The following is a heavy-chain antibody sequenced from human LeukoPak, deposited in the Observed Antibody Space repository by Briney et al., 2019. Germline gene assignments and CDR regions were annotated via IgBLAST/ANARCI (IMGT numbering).Heavy chain of an antibody. J-gene: IGHJ4*02. D-gene: IGHD5-24*01. CDR1: GDSISGSSYY. CDR2: TYYGGST. CDR3: ASADGYKIDY. V-gene: IGHV4-39*01. Sequence: PSETLSLTCTVSGDSISGSSYYWGWIRQPPGKGLEWIGNTYYGGSTYYNPSLKSRVSISVDTSNNQFSLKVSSVTAADTAVYYCASADGYKIDYWGQGTLVTVSS.